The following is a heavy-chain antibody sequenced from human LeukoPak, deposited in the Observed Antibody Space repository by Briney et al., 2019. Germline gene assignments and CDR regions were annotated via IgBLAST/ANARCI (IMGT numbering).Heavy chain of an antibody. V-gene: IGHV1-18*04. J-gene: IGHJ3*01. CDR3: ARAGYCGDGGCRGGSAFDV. D-gene: IGHD2-15*01. CDR2: ISGYNGDT. Sequence: GASVKVSCKASGYTFTSYYMHWVRQAPGQGLECMGWISGYNGDTSYAQILQGRFTVTTDTSTSTAYMELRSLTYDDTAVYYCARAGYCGDGGCRGGSAFDVWGQGTMVTVSS. CDR1: GYTFTSYY.